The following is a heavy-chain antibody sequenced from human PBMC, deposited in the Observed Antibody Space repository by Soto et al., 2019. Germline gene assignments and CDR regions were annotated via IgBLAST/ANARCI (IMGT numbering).Heavy chain of an antibody. V-gene: IGHV1-18*01. CDR2: INTDNGNT. CDR3: ARERKVMDV. Sequence: ASVKVSCKASGGTFSSYTISWVRQAPGQGLEWMGWINTDNGNTKYAQHLQGRVSMTRNTSTSTAYMELRSLRSEDTAVYYCARERKVMDVWGQRTTVTVSS. J-gene: IGHJ6*02. CDR1: GGTFSSYT.